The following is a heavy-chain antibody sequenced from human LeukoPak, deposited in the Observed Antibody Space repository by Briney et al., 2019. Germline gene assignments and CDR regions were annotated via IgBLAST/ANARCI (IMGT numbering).Heavy chain of an antibody. V-gene: IGHV4-34*01. J-gene: IGHJ4*02. Sequence: SETLSLTCAVYGGSFSGYYWSWIRQPPGKGLEWIGEINHSGSTNYNPSLKSRVTISVDTSKNQFSLKLSSVTAADTAVYYCASSGWYVDYWGQGTLVTVSS. CDR2: INHSGST. CDR3: ASSGWYVDY. D-gene: IGHD6-19*01. CDR1: GGSFSGYY.